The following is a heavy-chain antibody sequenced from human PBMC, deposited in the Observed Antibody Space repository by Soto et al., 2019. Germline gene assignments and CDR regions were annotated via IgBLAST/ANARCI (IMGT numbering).Heavy chain of an antibody. J-gene: IGHJ6*02. CDR3: SRGHSGSYRTGEGYYYGMDV. V-gene: IGHV4-59*01. D-gene: IGHD1-26*01. Sequence: QVQLQESGPGLVKPSETLSLTCTVSGGSISSYYWSWIRQPPGKGLEWIGYIYYSGSTNYNPSLKGRVPMSVDTAKIQFSLKLSSVTAADTAVYYCSRGHSGSYRTGEGYYYGMDVWGQGTTVTVSS. CDR2: IYYSGST. CDR1: GGSISSYY.